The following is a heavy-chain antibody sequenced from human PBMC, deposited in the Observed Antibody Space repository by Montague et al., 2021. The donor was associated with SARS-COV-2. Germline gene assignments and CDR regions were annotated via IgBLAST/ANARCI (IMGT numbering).Heavy chain of an antibody. J-gene: IGHJ4*02. CDR2: INHRGST. V-gene: IGHV4-34*01. CDR3: ARGGLAGGNYDIWSFSYTSPLDY. Sequence: SETLSLTCAVYGGTFSAHSWSWVRQSPGKGLEWIGEINHRGSTTYMSSLKSRVTMSVDTSKNQFSLKLSSVTAADTAIYYCARGGLAGGNYDIWSFSYTSPLDYWGQGILVTVSS. CDR1: GGTFSAHS. D-gene: IGHD3-3*01.